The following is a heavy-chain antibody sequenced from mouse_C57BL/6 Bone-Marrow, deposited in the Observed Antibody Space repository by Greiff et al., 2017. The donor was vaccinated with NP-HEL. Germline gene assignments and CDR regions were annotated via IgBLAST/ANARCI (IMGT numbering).Heavy chain of an antibody. J-gene: IGHJ4*01. CDR3: TTMSNSYAMDY. V-gene: IGHV14-4*01. D-gene: IGHD2-5*01. Sequence: EVQLQQSGAELVRPGASVKLSCTASGFNIKDDYMHWVKQRPEQGLEWIGWIDPENGDTEYASKFQGKATITADTSSNTAYLQLSSLTSEDTAVYYCTTMSNSYAMDYWGQGTSVTVSS. CDR1: GFNIKDDY. CDR2: IDPENGDT.